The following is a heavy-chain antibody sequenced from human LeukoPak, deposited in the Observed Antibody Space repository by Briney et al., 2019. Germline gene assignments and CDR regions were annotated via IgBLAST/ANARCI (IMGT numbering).Heavy chain of an antibody. J-gene: IGHJ4*02. CDR3: AKDRAWGAFDS. CDR1: GFTFMSYS. V-gene: IGHV3-21*04. Sequence: GGSLRLSCAASGFTFMSYSMNWVRQAPGKGLEWVSSISSSSSSYIYYADSVKGRFTISRDNAKNSLYLQMNSLRAEDTAVYYCAKDRAWGAFDSWGQGTLVTVSS. CDR2: ISSSSSSYI. D-gene: IGHD1-26*01.